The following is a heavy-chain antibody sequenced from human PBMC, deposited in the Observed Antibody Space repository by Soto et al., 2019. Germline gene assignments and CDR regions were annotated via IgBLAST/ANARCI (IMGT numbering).Heavy chain of an antibody. D-gene: IGHD6-19*01. V-gene: IGHV3-21*01. CDR3: ARDSSGRDGIDY. Sequence: GGSLRLSCAASGFTFSSYSMNWVRQAPGKGLEWVSSISSSSSYIYYADSVKGRFTISRDNAKNSLYLQMNSLRAEDTAVYYCARDSSGRDGIDYWGQGTLVTVSS. J-gene: IGHJ4*02. CDR1: GFTFSSYS. CDR2: ISSSSSYI.